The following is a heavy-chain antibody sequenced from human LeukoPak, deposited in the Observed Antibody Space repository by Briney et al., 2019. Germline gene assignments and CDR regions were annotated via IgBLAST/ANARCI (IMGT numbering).Heavy chain of an antibody. Sequence: PGGSLRLSCAASGLTFGNHWMTWVRQAPGKGLEWLAHIKEDGSETAYVDSVRGRFTISRDNAKNSLYLQMSSLRDEDTAVYYCARDRGFFLFDYWGQGTLVSVSS. CDR2: IKEDGSET. V-gene: IGHV3-7*01. D-gene: IGHD3-10*01. CDR3: ARDRGFFLFDY. J-gene: IGHJ4*02. CDR1: GLTFGNHW.